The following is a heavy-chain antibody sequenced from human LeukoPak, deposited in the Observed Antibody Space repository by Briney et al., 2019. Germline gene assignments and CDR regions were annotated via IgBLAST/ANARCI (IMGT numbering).Heavy chain of an antibody. CDR2: IYDSGST. Sequence: SETLSLTCTVSAGAITSYYWSWLRQPPGKGLEWIGYIYDSGSTNYNPSLKSRVTISVDTSKNQFSLKLSSVTAADTAVYYCASFRWSGSYYAYFDYWGQGTLVTVSS. J-gene: IGHJ4*02. CDR1: AGAITSYY. D-gene: IGHD1-26*01. CDR3: ASFRWSGSYYAYFDY. V-gene: IGHV4-59*01.